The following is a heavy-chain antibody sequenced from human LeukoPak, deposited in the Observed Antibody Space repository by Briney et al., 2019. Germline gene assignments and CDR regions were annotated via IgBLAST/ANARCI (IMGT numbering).Heavy chain of an antibody. Sequence: PGGSLRLSCVASGFTFSNYWMSWVRQVPGKGLEWVAKIKQDGSEKYYVDSVKGRFTISRDNSKNTVYLQLNSLRAEDTAVYYCATTGGSWYDGSFDYWGQGTLVTVSS. J-gene: IGHJ4*02. V-gene: IGHV3-7*01. CDR2: IKQDGSEK. CDR1: GFTFSNYW. D-gene: IGHD6-13*01. CDR3: ATTGGSWYDGSFDY.